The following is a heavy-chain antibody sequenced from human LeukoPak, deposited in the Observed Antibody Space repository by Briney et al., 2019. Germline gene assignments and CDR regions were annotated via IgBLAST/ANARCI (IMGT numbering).Heavy chain of an antibody. D-gene: IGHD3-10*01. V-gene: IGHV3-53*01. J-gene: IGHJ3*02. CDR2: IYSGGST. CDR1: GFTFSSYA. CDR3: ARDIRYGSGSYYKLPRTAFDI. Sequence: PGGSLRLSCAASGFTFSSYAMSWVRQAPGKGLEWVSVIYSGGSTYYADSVKGRFTISRDNSKNTLYLQMNSLRAEDTAVYYCARDIRYGSGSYYKLPRTAFDIWGQGTMVTVSS.